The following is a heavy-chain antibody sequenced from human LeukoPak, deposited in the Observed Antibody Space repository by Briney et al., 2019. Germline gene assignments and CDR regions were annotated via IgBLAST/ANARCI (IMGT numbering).Heavy chain of an antibody. CDR2: ISAYNGNT. D-gene: IGHD6-25*01. CDR1: GYTFTSYG. CDR3: AKGGGSAADYSYYYMDV. V-gene: IGHV1-18*01. Sequence: ASVKVTCKASGYTFTSYGITWVRQAPGQGLEWMGWISAYNGNTNYSQKLQGRVTMTTDTSTSTAYMELRSLRSDTNAVYYCAKGGGSAADYSYYYMDVWGKGTTVTVSS. J-gene: IGHJ6*03.